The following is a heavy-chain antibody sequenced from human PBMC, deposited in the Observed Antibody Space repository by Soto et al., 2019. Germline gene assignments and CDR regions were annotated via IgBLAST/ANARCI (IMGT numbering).Heavy chain of an antibody. CDR2: ISGSGGST. J-gene: IGHJ6*02. CDR1: GFTFSSYA. Sequence: GGSLRLSCAASGFTFSSYAMSWVRQAPGKGLEWVSAISGSGGSTYYADSVKGRFTISRDNSKNTLYLQMNSLRAGDTAVYYCAKDRSWDGGNIGYYYYYGMDVWGQGTTVTVSS. D-gene: IGHD2-15*01. V-gene: IGHV3-23*01. CDR3: AKDRSWDGGNIGYYYYYGMDV.